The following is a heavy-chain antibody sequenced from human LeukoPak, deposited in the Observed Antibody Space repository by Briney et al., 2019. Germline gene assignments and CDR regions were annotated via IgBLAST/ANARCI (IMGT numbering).Heavy chain of an antibody. CDR2: ISWDGGST. D-gene: IGHD1-20*01. CDR1: GFTFDDYA. V-gene: IGHV3-43D*03. J-gene: IGHJ6*02. Sequence: GGSLRLSCAASGFTFDDYAMHWVRQAPGKGLEWVSLISWDGGSTYYADSVKGRFTISRDNSKNSLYLQMNSLRAEDTALYYCAKDMRLITLGGYYGMDVWGQGTTVTVSS. CDR3: AKDMRLITLGGYYGMDV.